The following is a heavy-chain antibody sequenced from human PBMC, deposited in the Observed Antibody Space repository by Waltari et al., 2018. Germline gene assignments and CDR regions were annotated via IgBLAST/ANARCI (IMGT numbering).Heavy chain of an antibody. Sequence: QVQLQESGPGLVKPSETLSLTCTVSGGSISSYYWSWIRQPPGKGLEWIGYIYSSGSTVNNPSLNSRVTISVDTAKNQFSLKLSSVTAADTAVYYCARAPNVRGSSGYFPDYWGQGALVTVSS. CDR1: GGSISSYY. CDR3: ARAPNVRGSSGYFPDY. D-gene: IGHD3-22*01. CDR2: IYSSGST. V-gene: IGHV4-59*01. J-gene: IGHJ4*02.